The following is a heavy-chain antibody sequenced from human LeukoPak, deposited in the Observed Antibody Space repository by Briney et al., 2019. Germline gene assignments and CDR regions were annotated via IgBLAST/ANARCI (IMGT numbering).Heavy chain of an antibody. J-gene: IGHJ4*02. D-gene: IGHD2-2*01. CDR1: GFTFSTYA. Sequence: PGGSLRLSCSASGFTFSTYAMHWVRQAPGKGLEYVSAISSKGGSTYYADSVKGRFTISRDNSKNTLYLQMSSLRAEDTAVYYCVNDGCCIGTSCGAYHFDYWGQGTLVTVSS. CDR3: VNDGCCIGTSCGAYHFDY. V-gene: IGHV3-64D*06. CDR2: ISSKGGST.